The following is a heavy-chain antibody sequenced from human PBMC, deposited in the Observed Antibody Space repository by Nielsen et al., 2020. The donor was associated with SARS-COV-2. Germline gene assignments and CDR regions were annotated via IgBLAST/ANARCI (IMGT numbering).Heavy chain of an antibody. Sequence: SSVNVSCKASGCTFSSYAISWVRQAAGKGLAWMGGIIPFFPTTNYAQKFQGRVTMTRNTSISTAYMELSSLRSEDTAMYYCARGGIAVAGIDYWGQGTLVTVSS. J-gene: IGHJ4*01. D-gene: IGHD6-19*01. CDR2: IIPFFPTT. V-gene: IGHV1-69*05. CDR1: GCTFSSYA. CDR3: ARGGIAVAGIDY.